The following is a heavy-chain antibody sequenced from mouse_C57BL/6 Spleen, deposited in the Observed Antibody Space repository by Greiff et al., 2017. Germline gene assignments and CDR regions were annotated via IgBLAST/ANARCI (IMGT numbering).Heavy chain of an antibody. D-gene: IGHD2-3*01. CDR3: AREDDGYYGY. J-gene: IGHJ2*01. CDR1: GYTFTDHT. CDR2: IYHGDGST. V-gene: IGHV1-78*01. Sequence: VQLQQSDAELVKPGASVKISCKVSGYTFTDHTIHWIKQRPEQGLEWIGYIYHGDGSTKYNEKFKGKATLTADKSSSTAYLHLNSLTSEDSAVYFCAREDDGYYGYWGQGITLTVSS.